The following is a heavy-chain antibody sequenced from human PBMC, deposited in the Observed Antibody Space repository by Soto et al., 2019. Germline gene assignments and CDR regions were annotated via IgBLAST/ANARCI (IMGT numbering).Heavy chain of an antibody. CDR1: GGSFSGYY. D-gene: IGHD2-15*01. J-gene: IGHJ3*02. V-gene: IGHV4-34*01. CDR3: ARSERHSIVVVVAATADDAFDI. CDR2: INHSGST. Sequence: SETLSLTCAVYGGSFSGYYWSWIRQPPGKGLEWIGEINHSGSTNYNPSLKSRVTISVDTSKNQFSLKLSSVTAADTAVYYCARSERHSIVVVVAATADDAFDIWGQGTMVTVSS.